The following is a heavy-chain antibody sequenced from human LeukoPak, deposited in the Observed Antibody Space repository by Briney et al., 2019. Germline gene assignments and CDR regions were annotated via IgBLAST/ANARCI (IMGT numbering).Heavy chain of an antibody. D-gene: IGHD1-26*01. V-gene: IGHV3-74*01. CDR2: INGDGSST. CDR1: GFSFSTYW. CDR3: IRDFGSVGATNAFDI. Sequence: SGGSLRLSCVASGFSFSTYWMHWVRQAPGKGLEWVSRINGDGSSTSYADSVKGRFTISRDSAKNTVYLQMNSLRVEDTAVYYCIRDFGSVGATNAFDIWGQGTMVTVSS. J-gene: IGHJ3*02.